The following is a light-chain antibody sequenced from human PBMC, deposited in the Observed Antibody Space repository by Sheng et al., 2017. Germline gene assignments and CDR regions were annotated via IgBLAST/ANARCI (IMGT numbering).Light chain of an antibody. Sequence: EIVLTQSPGTLSLSPGERATLSCRASQSVSSSYLAWYQQKPGKAPKLLIYAASTLQSGVPSRFSGSGSGTDFTLTISCLQSEDFAVYYCQQYGSSPLTFGQGTRLEIK. V-gene: IGKV3-20*01. CDR3: QQYGSSPLT. CDR2: AAS. CDR1: QSVSSSY. J-gene: IGKJ5*01.